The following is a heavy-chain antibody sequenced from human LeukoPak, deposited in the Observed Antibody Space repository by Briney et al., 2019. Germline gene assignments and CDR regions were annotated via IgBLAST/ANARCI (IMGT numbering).Heavy chain of an antibody. D-gene: IGHD3-22*01. V-gene: IGHV7-4-1*02. Sequence: ASVKVSCKASGYTFTSYAMNWMRQAPGQGLEWMGWINTNTGNPTYVQGFTGRFVFSLDTSVSTACLQISSLKAEDTAVYYCARGLSEFYYDSSGYPLWGQGTLVTVSS. J-gene: IGHJ4*02. CDR2: INTNTGNP. CDR1: GYTFTSYA. CDR3: ARGLSEFYYDSSGYPL.